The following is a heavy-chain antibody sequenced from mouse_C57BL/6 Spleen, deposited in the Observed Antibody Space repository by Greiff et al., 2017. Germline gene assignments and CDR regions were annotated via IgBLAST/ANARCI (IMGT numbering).Heavy chain of an antibody. V-gene: IGHV1-64*01. CDR1: GYTFTSYW. Sequence: QVQLQQPGAELVKPGASVKLSCKASGYTFTSYWMHWVKQRPGQGLEWIGMIHPNSGSTNYNEKFKSKAILTADKSSSTAYMELRSLTSEDSAVYYCTRDDYDYAMDYWGQGTSVTVSS. CDR2: IHPNSGST. D-gene: IGHD2-4*01. J-gene: IGHJ4*01. CDR3: TRDDYDYAMDY.